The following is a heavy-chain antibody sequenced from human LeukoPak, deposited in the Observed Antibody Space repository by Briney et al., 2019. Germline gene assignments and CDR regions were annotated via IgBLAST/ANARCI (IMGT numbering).Heavy chain of an antibody. J-gene: IGHJ4*02. CDR2: IYYSGST. V-gene: IGHV4-59*08. D-gene: IGHD3-22*01. Sequence: SETLSLTCTVSGGSISNNYWSWIRQPPGKGLEWIGYIYYSGSTIYNPSLKSRVLISVDTSRNQFSLKLTSVTAADTAVYYCARGGSAYSLDYWGQGTLVTVSS. CDR1: GGSISNNY. CDR3: ARGGSAYSLDY.